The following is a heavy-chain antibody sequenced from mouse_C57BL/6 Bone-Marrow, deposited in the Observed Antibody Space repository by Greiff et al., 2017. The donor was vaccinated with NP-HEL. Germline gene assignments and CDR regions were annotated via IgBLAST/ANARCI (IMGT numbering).Heavy chain of an antibody. CDR2: IYPGSGNT. D-gene: IGHD2-4*01. CDR1: GYTFTDYY. V-gene: IGHV1-76*01. CDR3: ARYSIYYDYGGYFDV. Sequence: QVQLQQSGAELVRPGASVKLSCKASGYTFTDYYINWVKQRPGQGLEWIARIYPGSGNTYYNEKFKGKATLTAEKSSSTAYMQLSSLTSEDSAVYFCARYSIYYDYGGYFDVWGTGTTVTVSS. J-gene: IGHJ1*03.